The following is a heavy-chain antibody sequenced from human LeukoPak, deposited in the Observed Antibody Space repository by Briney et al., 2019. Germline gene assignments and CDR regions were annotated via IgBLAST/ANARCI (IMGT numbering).Heavy chain of an antibody. CDR3: AKDRANSGSRYVGGLGFDH. Sequence: GGSLRLSCAASGFTFSSYAMSWVRQAPGKGLEWVSAISGSGGSTYYADSVKGRFTLSRDNSKNTPYLQMNSLRAEDTAVYYCAKDRANSGSRYVGGLGFDHWGQGTLVTVSS. J-gene: IGHJ4*02. D-gene: IGHD1-26*01. V-gene: IGHV3-23*01. CDR2: ISGSGGST. CDR1: GFTFSSYA.